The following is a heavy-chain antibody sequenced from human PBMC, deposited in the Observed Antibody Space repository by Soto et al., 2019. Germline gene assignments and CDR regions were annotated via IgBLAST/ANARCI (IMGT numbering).Heavy chain of an antibody. CDR2: IYYSGST. CDR3: ARHPLYCSGGTCYSKYAFDI. V-gene: IGHV4-39*01. CDR1: GGSISSSSYY. D-gene: IGHD2-15*01. J-gene: IGHJ3*02. Sequence: SETLSLTCTVSGGSISSSSYYWGWIRQPPGKGLEWIGSIYYSGSTYYNPSLKSRVTISVDTSKNQFSLKLTSVTAADTAVYYCARHPLYCSGGTCYSKYAFDIWGQGTMVTVSS.